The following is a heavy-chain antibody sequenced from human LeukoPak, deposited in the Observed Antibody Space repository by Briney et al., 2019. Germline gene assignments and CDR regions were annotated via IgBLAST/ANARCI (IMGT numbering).Heavy chain of an antibody. J-gene: IGHJ4*02. Sequence: GGSLRLSCAASAFTSSSYSMNWVRQAPGKGLEWVSSISSSSSYIYYADSVKGRFTISRDNAKNSLYLQMNSLRAEDTAVYYCARANSGYDSGYFDYWGQGTLVTVSS. CDR1: AFTSSSYS. D-gene: IGHD5-12*01. CDR3: ARANSGYDSGYFDY. V-gene: IGHV3-21*01. CDR2: ISSSSSYI.